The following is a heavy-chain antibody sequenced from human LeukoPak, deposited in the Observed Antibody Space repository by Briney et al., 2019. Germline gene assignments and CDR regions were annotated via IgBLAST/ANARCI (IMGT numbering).Heavy chain of an antibody. D-gene: IGHD4-17*01. CDR2: IYYSGST. J-gene: IGHJ6*03. CDR1: SGSISSYY. Sequence: SQTLSLTCTVSSGSISSYYWSWIRRPPGKGLEWIGYIYYSGSTNYNPSLKSRVTISVDTSKNQFSLKLSSVTAADTAVYYCARRRGGDYGMYYYYYMDVWGKGTTVTVSS. V-gene: IGHV4-59*01. CDR3: ARRRGGDYGMYYYYYMDV.